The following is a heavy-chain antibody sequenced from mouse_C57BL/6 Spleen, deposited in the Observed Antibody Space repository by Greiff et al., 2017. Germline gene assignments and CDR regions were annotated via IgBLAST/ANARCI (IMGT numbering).Heavy chain of an antibody. D-gene: IGHD5-1*01. CDR3: EREGGTYGAWFAY. J-gene: IGHJ3*01. CDR1: GYTFTSYW. Sequence: VQLQQPGAELVRPGSSVKLSCKASGYTFTSYWMHWVKQRPIQGLEWIGNIDPSDSETHYNQKFKDKATMTVDKSSSTAYMQLSSLTSEDSSVYYCEREGGTYGAWFAYWGQGTLVTVSA. V-gene: IGHV1-52*01. CDR2: IDPSDSET.